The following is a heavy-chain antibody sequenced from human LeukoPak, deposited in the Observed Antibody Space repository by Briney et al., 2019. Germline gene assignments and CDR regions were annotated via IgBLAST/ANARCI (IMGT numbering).Heavy chain of an antibody. CDR2: INWNGGST. D-gene: IGHD3-22*01. CDR1: GLTFEDYA. Sequence: PGGSLSLSCVASGLTFEDYALSWVPQAPGKGLEWASGINWNGGSTGYADSVKGRFTISRDNAKNSLYLQMNSLRAEDTALYYCASHASYYYDSSGYRHFDFWGQGTLVTVSS. CDR3: ASHASYYYDSSGYRHFDF. V-gene: IGHV3-20*04. J-gene: IGHJ4*02.